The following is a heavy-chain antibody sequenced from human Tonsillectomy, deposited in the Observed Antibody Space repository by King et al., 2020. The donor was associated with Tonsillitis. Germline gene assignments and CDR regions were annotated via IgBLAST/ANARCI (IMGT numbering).Heavy chain of an antibody. J-gene: IGHJ4*02. Sequence: QQQLVQSGAEVKKPGASVKVSCKASGYTFTSYYMHWVRQAPGQGLEWMGIINPSGGSTSYAQKFQGRVTMTRDTSTSTVYMELSSLRSEDTAVYYCARGTYYDILTGYPLGGIFDYWGQGTLVTVSS. CDR3: ARGTYYDILTGYPLGGIFDY. D-gene: IGHD3-9*01. CDR2: INPSGGST. V-gene: IGHV1-46*01. CDR1: GYTFTSYY.